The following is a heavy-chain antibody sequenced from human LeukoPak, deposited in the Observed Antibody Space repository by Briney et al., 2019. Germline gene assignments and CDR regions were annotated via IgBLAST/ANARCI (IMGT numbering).Heavy chain of an antibody. V-gene: IGHV3-11*01. CDR1: GFTFSDYY. Sequence: GGSLRLSCAASGFTFSDYYMSWIRQAPGKGLEWVSYISSSGSSIYYADSVKGRFTISRGNAKNSLYLQMNSLRAEDTAVYYCARGGPNYYDSSGYFDYWGQGTLVTVSS. CDR3: ARGGPNYYDSSGYFDY. D-gene: IGHD3-22*01. CDR2: ISSSGSSI. J-gene: IGHJ4*02.